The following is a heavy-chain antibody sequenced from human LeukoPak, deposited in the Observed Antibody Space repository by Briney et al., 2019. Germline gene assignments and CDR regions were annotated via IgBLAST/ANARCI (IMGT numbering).Heavy chain of an antibody. CDR3: ARGYHDFWSGTASPLYYYYGMDV. J-gene: IGHJ6*02. D-gene: IGHD3-3*01. V-gene: IGHV4-59*01. CDR2: IYYSGST. Sequence: SETLSLTCTVSGGSISSYYWSWIRQPPGKGLEWIGYIYYSGSTNYNPSLKSRVTISVDTSKYQFSLKLSSVTAADTAVYYCARGYHDFWSGTASPLYYYYGMDVWGQGTTVTVSS. CDR1: GGSISSYY.